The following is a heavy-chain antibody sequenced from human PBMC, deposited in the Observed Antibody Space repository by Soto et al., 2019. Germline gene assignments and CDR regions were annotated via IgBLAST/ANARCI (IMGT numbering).Heavy chain of an antibody. CDR2: IFPGDSDT. D-gene: IGHD3-22*01. J-gene: IGHJ4*02. Sequence: PGESLKISCKGSGYVFNTFWIGWVRQMPGKGLEWMGNIFPGDSDTRYSPYFEGQVAISADKSLSTAYLQWSSLKTSDTAMYYSARRSFDSRGYLFDYCCQGTQVTVST. V-gene: IGHV5-51*01. CDR1: GYVFNTFW. CDR3: ARRSFDSRGYLFDY.